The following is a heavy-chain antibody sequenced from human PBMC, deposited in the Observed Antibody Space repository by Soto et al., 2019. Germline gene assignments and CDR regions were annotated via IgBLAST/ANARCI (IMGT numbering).Heavy chain of an antibody. Sequence: GESLKIPCKGSGYSFTSYWIGWVRQMPGKGLEWMGRIDPSDSYTNYSPSFQGHVTISADKSISTAYLQWSSLKASDTAMYYCARHRTTMVYYGMDVWGQGTTVTVSS. D-gene: IGHD3-10*01. CDR1: GYSFTSYW. V-gene: IGHV5-10-1*01. CDR3: ARHRTTMVYYGMDV. J-gene: IGHJ6*02. CDR2: IDPSDSYT.